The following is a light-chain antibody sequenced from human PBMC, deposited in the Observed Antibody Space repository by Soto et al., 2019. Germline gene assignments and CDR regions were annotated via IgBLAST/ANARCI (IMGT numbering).Light chain of an antibody. J-gene: IGLJ2*01. CDR1: SSKTGSNT. Sequence: QSVLTQPLSASGTPGQRVTIFSFERSSKTGSNTVNWYQQLPGTAPKLVIYSNNQRPSGVPDRFSGSKSGTSASLAISGLQSEDEADYYCVAWDDSLNGYVVFGGGTKVTVL. CDR2: SNN. V-gene: IGLV1-44*01. CDR3: VAWDDSLNGYVV.